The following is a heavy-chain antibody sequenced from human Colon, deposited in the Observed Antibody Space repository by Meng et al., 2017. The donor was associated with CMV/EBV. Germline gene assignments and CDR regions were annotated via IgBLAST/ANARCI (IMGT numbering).Heavy chain of an antibody. CDR3: VRGIRGWHYFDS. V-gene: IGHV3-30*01. D-gene: IGHD6-19*01. CDR2: VSYDETDQ. Sequence: SCTDSGVTFSEYALHWVSQVPGKGLEWVAGVSYDETDQNSAASVQGRFSTSRDNSKNTVYLQLDSLTAEDTAVYFCVRGIRGWHYFDSWGQGTLVTVSS. J-gene: IGHJ4*02. CDR1: GVTFSEYA.